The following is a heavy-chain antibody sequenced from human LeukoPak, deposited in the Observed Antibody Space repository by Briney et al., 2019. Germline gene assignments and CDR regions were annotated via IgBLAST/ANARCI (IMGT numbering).Heavy chain of an antibody. V-gene: IGHV3-21*01. D-gene: IGHD3-22*01. J-gene: IGHJ3*02. CDR3: ARPYYYDSSGYYFDAFDI. CDR2: ISSSSSYI. Sequence: PGGSLRLSCAASGFTFSRYSMNWVRQAPGKGLEWVSSISSSSSYIYYADSVKGRFTISRDNAKNSLYLQMNSLRAEDTAVYYCARPYYYDSSGYYFDAFDIWGQGTMVTVSS. CDR1: GFTFSRYS.